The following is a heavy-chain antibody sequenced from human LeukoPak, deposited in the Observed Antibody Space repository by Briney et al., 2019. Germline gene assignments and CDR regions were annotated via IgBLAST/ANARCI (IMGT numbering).Heavy chain of an antibody. CDR1: GFTFSSYA. Sequence: GGSLRLSCAASGFTFSSYAMSWVRQAPGKGLEWVSAISDSGDSTYYADSVTGRFTISRDNSKDTLYLQMNSLRAEDTAVYYCARALSAVGGTWYFDYWGQGTLVTVSS. V-gene: IGHV3-23*01. J-gene: IGHJ4*02. CDR2: ISDSGDST. D-gene: IGHD6-19*01. CDR3: ARALSAVGGTWYFDY.